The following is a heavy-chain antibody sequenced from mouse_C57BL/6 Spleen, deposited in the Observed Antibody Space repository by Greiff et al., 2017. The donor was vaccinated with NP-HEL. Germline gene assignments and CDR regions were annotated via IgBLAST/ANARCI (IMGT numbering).Heavy chain of an antibody. CDR3: ARVSSGDYFDY. CDR2: INPSTGGT. V-gene: IGHV1-42*01. J-gene: IGHJ2*01. D-gene: IGHD4-1*01. CDR1: GYSFTGYY. Sequence: VQLQQSGPELVKPGASVKISCKASGYSFTGYYMNWVKQSPEKSLEWIGEINPSTGGTTYNQKFKAKATLTVDKSSSTAYMQLKSLTSEDSAVYYCARVSSGDYFDYWGQGTTLTVSS.